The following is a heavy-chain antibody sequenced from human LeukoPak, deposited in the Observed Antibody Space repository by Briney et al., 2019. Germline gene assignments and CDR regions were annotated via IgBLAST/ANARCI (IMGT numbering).Heavy chain of an antibody. J-gene: IGHJ3*02. D-gene: IGHD5-12*01. Sequence: SETLSLTCTVSGGSISSYYWSWIRQPPGKGLEWIGYIYYSGSTNYNPSLESRVTISVDTSKNQFSLKLSSVTAADTAVYYCARGGAVANDAFDIWGQGTMVTVSS. CDR1: GGSISSYY. CDR2: IYYSGST. V-gene: IGHV4-59*01. CDR3: ARGGAVANDAFDI.